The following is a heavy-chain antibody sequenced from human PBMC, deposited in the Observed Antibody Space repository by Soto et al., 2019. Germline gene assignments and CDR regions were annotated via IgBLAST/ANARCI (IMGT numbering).Heavy chain of an antibody. D-gene: IGHD4-4*01. CDR1: GFNFSSYN. V-gene: IGHV3-30*18. J-gene: IGHJ6*02. CDR2: ILHDGSNE. CDR3: AKSRDGYSFYFYYGLEV. Sequence: GGSLRLSCAASGFNFSSYNMHWVRQAPGKGLEWVALILHDGSNEYYADSVKGRFTISRDNSKNTLYLQMKSLRAEDTAVYYCAKSRDGYSFYFYYGLEVWGQGTTVTVS.